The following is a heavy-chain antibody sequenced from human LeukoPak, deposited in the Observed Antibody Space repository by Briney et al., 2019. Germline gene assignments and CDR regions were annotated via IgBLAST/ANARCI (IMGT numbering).Heavy chain of an antibody. V-gene: IGHV3-30-3*01. CDR3: ARDLEPVDIVATVGFY. CDR2: ISYDGSNK. CDR1: GFTFSSYA. Sequence: QPGRSLRLSCAASGFTFSSYAMHWVRQAPGKGLEWVAVISYDGSNKYYADSVKGRFTISRDNSKNTLYLQMNSLRAEDTAVYYCARDLEPVDIVATVGFYWGQGTLVTVSS. D-gene: IGHD5-12*01. J-gene: IGHJ4*02.